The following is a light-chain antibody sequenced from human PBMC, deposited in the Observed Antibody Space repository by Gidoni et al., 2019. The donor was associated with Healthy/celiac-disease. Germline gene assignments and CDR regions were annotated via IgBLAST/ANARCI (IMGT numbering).Light chain of an antibody. CDR2: GAS. V-gene: IGKV3-20*01. J-gene: IGKJ2*04. CDR1: QSVSSSY. Sequence: EIVLTQSPGTLSLSPGERATLSCRASQSVSSSYLAWYQQKPGQAPRLLIYGASSRATGIPDRVSGSGSGTDFTLTISRLEPEDFAVYYCQQYGSSPMCSFGQGTKLEIK. CDR3: QQYGSSPMCS.